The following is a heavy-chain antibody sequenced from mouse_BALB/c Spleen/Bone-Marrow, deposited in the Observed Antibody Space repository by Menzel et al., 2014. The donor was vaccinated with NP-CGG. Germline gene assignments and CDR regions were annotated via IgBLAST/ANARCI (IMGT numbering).Heavy chain of an antibody. CDR3: AKIYYDFDWFAH. V-gene: IGHV2-6-5*01. J-gene: IGHJ3*01. Sequence: VQVVESGPGLVAPSQCLSITCTASGFSLTDYGVSWIRQRPGKGLEWLGVIWGVGTTNYNSALKSRLSISKDNSKNQVFLKMNRLQTDDTAMYYCAKIYYDFDWFAHWGQGTLVTVSA. CDR1: GFSLTDYG. CDR2: IWGVGTT. D-gene: IGHD2-4*01.